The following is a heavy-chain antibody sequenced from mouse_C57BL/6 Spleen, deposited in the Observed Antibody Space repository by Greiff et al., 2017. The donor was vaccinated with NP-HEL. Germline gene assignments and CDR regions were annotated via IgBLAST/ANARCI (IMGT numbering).Heavy chain of an antibody. D-gene: IGHD2-4*01. CDR3: ARLYYDYVGFAY. J-gene: IGHJ3*01. CDR2: IDPSDSYT. CDR1: GYTFTSYW. V-gene: IGHV1-59*01. Sequence: QVQLQQPGAELVRPGTSVKLSCKASGYTFTSYWMHWVKQRPGQGLEWIGVIDPSDSYTNYNQKFKGKATLTVDTSSSTAYMQLSSLTSEDSAVYYCARLYYDYVGFAYWGQGTLVTVSA.